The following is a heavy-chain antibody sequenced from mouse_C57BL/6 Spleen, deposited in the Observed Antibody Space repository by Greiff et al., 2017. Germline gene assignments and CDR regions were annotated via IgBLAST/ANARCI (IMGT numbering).Heavy chain of an antibody. CDR1: GYTFTSYW. D-gene: IGHD1-1*01. Sequence: QVQLQQPGAELVKPGASVKLSCKASGYTFTSYWMHWVKQRPGRGLEWIGRIDPNSGGTKYNEKFKSKATLTVDKPSSTAYMQLSSLTSEDSAVYYCARGITTVVASHWYLDVWGTGTTVTVSS. J-gene: IGHJ1*03. V-gene: IGHV1-72*01. CDR2: IDPNSGGT. CDR3: ARGITTVVASHWYLDV.